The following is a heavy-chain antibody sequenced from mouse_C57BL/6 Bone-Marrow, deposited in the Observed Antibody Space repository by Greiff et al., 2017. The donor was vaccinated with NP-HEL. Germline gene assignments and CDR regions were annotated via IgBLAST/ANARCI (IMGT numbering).Heavy chain of an antibody. CDR3: AENYDGYYGWYFDV. CDR1: GFSLTSYA. Sequence: VQLQESGPGLVAPSQSLSLTCTVSGFSLTSYAISWVRQPPGQGLEWLGVIWTGGGTNYNSALKSRLSISKDNSKSQVFLKMNSLQTDDTARYYGAENYDGYYGWYFDVWGTGTTVTVSS. V-gene: IGHV2-9-1*01. J-gene: IGHJ1*03. D-gene: IGHD2-3*01. CDR2: IWTGGGT.